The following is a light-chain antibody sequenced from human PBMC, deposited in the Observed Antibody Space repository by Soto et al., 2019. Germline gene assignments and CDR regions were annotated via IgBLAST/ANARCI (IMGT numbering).Light chain of an antibody. Sequence: DIVMTQSPDSLAVSLGERATINCKSSQSVLYSSNNKNYLAWYQQKPGQPPKLLIYWASTRESGVPDRFSGSGSGTDFTLTISTLQAEDVAVYYCQQYYSGLTFGPGSKVDMK. CDR1: QSVLYSSNNKNY. CDR2: WAS. CDR3: QQYYSGLT. J-gene: IGKJ3*01. V-gene: IGKV4-1*01.